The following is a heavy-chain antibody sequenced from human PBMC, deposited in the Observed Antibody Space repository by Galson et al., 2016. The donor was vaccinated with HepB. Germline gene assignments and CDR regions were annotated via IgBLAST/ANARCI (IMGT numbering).Heavy chain of an antibody. CDR1: GFIFSNFA. Sequence: SLRLSCAASGFIFSNFAITWVRQAPGKGLEWVSSITVGGHSTYYADAVKGRFTVSRDDSKNTLSLEMNSLRPEDTAVYYCARPWVVTAVNDAFDLWGQGTMVTVSS. D-gene: IGHD2-21*02. J-gene: IGHJ3*01. CDR3: ARPWVVTAVNDAFDL. V-gene: IGHV3-23*01. CDR2: ITVGGHST.